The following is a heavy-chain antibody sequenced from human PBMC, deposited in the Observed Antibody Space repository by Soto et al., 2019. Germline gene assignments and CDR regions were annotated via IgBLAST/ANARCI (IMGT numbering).Heavy chain of an antibody. CDR1: GYTFTSYY. D-gene: IGHD3-10*01. V-gene: IGHV1-46*01. CDR3: ARDATAPLLLWFGELLPYNWFDP. J-gene: IGHJ5*02. Sequence: ASLKVSCKASGYTFTSYYMHWVRQAPGQGLEWMGIINPSGGSTSYAQKFQGRVTMTRDTSTSTVYMELSSLRSEDTAVYYCARDATAPLLLWFGELLPYNWFDPWGQGTLVTVSS. CDR2: INPSGGST.